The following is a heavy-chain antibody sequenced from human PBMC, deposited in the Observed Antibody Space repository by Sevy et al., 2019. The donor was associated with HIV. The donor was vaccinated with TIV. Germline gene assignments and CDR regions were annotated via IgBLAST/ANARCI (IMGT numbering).Heavy chain of an antibody. Sequence: GGSLRLSCAASGLTFSDYYMSWIRQAPGKGLEWLSYISSSGTTLYSADSVKGRFAISRDNAKNSPYLQMNSLRAEDTAVYFCVGRRYSYTYSWSYHFDYWGQGALVTVSS. CDR2: ISSSGTTL. J-gene: IGHJ4*02. V-gene: IGHV3-11*01. CDR1: GLTFSDYY. D-gene: IGHD5-18*01. CDR3: VGRRYSYTYSWSYHFDY.